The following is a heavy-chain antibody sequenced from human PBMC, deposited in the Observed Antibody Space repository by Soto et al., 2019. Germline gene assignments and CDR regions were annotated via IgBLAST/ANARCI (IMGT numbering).Heavy chain of an antibody. CDR1: GGSISSSSYY. CDR3: ARHGFVYSGYDLGLSWGQFDY. D-gene: IGHD5-12*01. CDR2: IYYSGST. Sequence: SETLSLTCTVSGGSISSSSYYWGWIRQPPGKGLEWIGSIYYSGSTYYNPSLKSRVTISVDTSKNQFSLKLSSVTAADTAVYYCARHGFVYSGYDLGLSWGQFDYWGQGTLVTVSS. V-gene: IGHV4-39*01. J-gene: IGHJ4*02.